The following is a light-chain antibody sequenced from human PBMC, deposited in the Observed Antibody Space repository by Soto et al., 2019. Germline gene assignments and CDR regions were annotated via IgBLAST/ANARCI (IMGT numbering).Light chain of an antibody. CDR1: KLGSKI. V-gene: IGLV3-21*02. J-gene: IGLJ1*01. CDR3: QVWVAAADCFG. CDR2: DAT. Sequence: SFQLPQPPSVSVAPGQTAKITCGGDKLGSKIVHWYKQRPGQAPVAVVFDATDRPSGTPDRISASRSGDTATLTISRVDAGDEGDYYCQVWVAAADCFGFGTVTKVPLL.